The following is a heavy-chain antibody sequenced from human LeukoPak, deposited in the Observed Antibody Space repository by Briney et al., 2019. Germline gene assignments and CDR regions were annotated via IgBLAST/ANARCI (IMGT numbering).Heavy chain of an antibody. J-gene: IGHJ6*02. Sequence: PSETLSLTCNVSGGSINGFYWTWIRQPPGKGLEWIGSMFSSGDTNYDPSLKSRVTIPVDTSKSQISLRLTSVTAADSGVYHCARLTREDGVDVWGQGTTVTVSS. CDR2: MFSSGDT. CDR1: GGSINGFY. V-gene: IGHV4-59*01. CDR3: ARLTREDGVDV.